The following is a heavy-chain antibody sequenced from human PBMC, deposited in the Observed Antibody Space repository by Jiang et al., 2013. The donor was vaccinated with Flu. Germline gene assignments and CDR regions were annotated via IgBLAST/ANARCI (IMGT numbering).Heavy chain of an antibody. CDR1: GGTFSSYA. CDR2: IIPIFGTA. Sequence: PGSSVKVSCKASGGTFSSYAISWVRQAPGQGLEWMGGIIPIFGTANYAQKFQGRVTITADESTSTAYMELSSLRSEDTAVYYCAREDVAKNWFDPWGQGTLVTVSS. V-gene: IGHV1-69*01. J-gene: IGHJ5*02. D-gene: IGHD5-12*01. CDR3: AREDVAKNWFDP.